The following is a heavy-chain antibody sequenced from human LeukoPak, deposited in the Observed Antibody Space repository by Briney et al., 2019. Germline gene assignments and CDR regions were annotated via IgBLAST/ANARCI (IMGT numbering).Heavy chain of an antibody. CDR1: GYSFTGNG. D-gene: IGHD5-12*01. Sequence: ASVKVSCKASGYSFTGNGLTWVRQAPGQGLEWVGWISCYNGDTRYAQKFQGRVTVTTDTSTSTAYMELRSLRSDDTAVYYCVGGYEDFDYWGQGTLVTVSS. J-gene: IGHJ4*02. CDR3: VGGYEDFDY. CDR2: ISCYNGDT. V-gene: IGHV1-18*01.